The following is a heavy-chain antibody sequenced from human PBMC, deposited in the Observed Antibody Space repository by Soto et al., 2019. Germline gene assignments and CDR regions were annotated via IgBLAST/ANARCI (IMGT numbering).Heavy chain of an antibody. CDR3: ATIYYGSGSRYYYFDF. Sequence: TENLYLTCAVYGGSFSGYYWSWIRQPPGKGLEWIGEINHSGSTNYNPSLKSRVTISVGTSKNQFSLKLSSVTAADTAVYYCATIYYGSGSRYYYFDFRGQGTLGTVSS. V-gene: IGHV4-34*01. CDR1: GGSFSGYY. D-gene: IGHD3-10*01. J-gene: IGHJ4*02. CDR2: INHSGST.